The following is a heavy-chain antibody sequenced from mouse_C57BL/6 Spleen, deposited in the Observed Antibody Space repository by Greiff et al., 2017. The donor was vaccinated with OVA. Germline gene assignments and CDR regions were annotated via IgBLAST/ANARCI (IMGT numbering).Heavy chain of an antibody. V-gene: IGHV1-50*01. CDR3: ARKGTPYYGNRDYAMDY. CDR1: GYTFTSYW. J-gene: IGHJ4*01. D-gene: IGHD2-10*01. Sequence: QVQLQQPGAELVKPGASVKLSCKASGYTFTSYWMQWVKQRPGQGLEWIGEIDPSDSYTNYNQKFKGKATLTVDTSSSTAYMQLSSLTSEDSAVYYCARKGTPYYGNRDYAMDYWGQGTSVTVSS. CDR2: IDPSDSYT.